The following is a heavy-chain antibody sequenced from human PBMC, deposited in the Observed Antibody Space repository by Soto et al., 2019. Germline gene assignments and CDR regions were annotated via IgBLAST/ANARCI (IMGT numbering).Heavy chain of an antibody. D-gene: IGHD3-3*01. CDR3: AKDLIFGVVTDDYYYYYGMDV. CDR2: ISYDGSNK. J-gene: IGHJ6*02. V-gene: IGHV3-30*18. Sequence: GGSLRLSCAASGFTFSIYGMHWVRDAPGKGLEWVAVISYDGSNKYYADSVKGRFTISRDNSKNTLYLQMNSLRAEDTAVYYCAKDLIFGVVTDDYYYYYGMDVWGQGTTVSVSS. CDR1: GFTFSIYG.